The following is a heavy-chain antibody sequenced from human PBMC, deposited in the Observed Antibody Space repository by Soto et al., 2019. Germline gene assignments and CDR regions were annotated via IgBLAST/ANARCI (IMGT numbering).Heavy chain of an antibody. D-gene: IGHD6-19*01. CDR3: ARERGSGWTFDY. J-gene: IGHJ4*02. CDR2: ISSSSTI. CDR1: GFTLRTYS. Sequence: HPGGSLRLSCAASGFTLRTYSMNWVRQAPGKGLEWVSSISSSSTIYYADSVKGRFTISRDNVQNSLYLQMHSLRAEDTAVYYCARERGSGWTFDYWGQGTLVTVSS. V-gene: IGHV3-48*01.